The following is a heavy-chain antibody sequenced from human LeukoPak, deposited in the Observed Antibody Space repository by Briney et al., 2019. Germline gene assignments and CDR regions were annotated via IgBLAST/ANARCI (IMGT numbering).Heavy chain of an antibody. D-gene: IGHD4-11*01. CDR1: GGSISSGDYY. J-gene: IGHJ3*02. CDR3: ARGLLHDYSDYVADAFDI. CDR2: IYYSGST. V-gene: IGHV4-30-4*01. Sequence: PSQTLSLTCTVSGGSISSGDYYWSWIRQPPGKGLEWIGYIYYSGSTYYNPSLKSRVTISVDTSKNQFSLKLSSVTAADTAVYYCARGLLHDYSDYVADAFDIWGQGTMVTVSS.